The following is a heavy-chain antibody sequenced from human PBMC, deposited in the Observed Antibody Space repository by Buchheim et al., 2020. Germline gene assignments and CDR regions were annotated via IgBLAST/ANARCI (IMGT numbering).Heavy chain of an antibody. D-gene: IGHD3-10*01. Sequence: EVQLLESGGGLEQPGESLRLSCAASGFTFGSSAVSWVRQAPGMGLECVSTIRGSDGSTYYADSVKGRFTISRDNSKNTFYLQMNRLRVDDTAVYYCVKGIYLGSWGQGT. V-gene: IGHV3-23*01. J-gene: IGHJ4*02. CDR1: GFTFGSSA. CDR2: IRGSDGST. CDR3: VKGIYLGS.